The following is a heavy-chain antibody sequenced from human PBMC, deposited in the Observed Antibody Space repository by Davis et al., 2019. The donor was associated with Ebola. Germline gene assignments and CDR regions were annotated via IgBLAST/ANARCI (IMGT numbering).Heavy chain of an antibody. Sequence: GESLKISCAASGFNFRSYGMHWVRQAPDKGLEWVAVISYDGSNKYYADSVKGRFTISRDNSKNTLYLQMNSLRAEDTAVYYCASSTYGDYFDYWGQGTLVTVSS. CDR1: GFNFRSYG. CDR3: ASSTYGDYFDY. CDR2: ISYDGSNK. V-gene: IGHV3-30*19. D-gene: IGHD4-17*01. J-gene: IGHJ4*02.